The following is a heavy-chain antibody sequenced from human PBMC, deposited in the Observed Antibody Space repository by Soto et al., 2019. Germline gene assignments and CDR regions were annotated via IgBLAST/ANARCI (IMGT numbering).Heavy chain of an antibody. J-gene: IGHJ5*02. CDR1: GGSISSGDYY. CDR2: IYYSGST. D-gene: IGHD4-17*01. V-gene: IGHV4-30-4*01. Sequence: QVQLQESGPGLVKPSQTLSLTCTVSGGSISSGDYYWSWIRQPTGKGLEWIGYIYYSGSTYYNPSLKSRVTISVDTSKNQFSLKLSSVTAADTAMYYCARDPGRNDYGYYGVGWFDPWGQGTLVTVSS. CDR3: ARDPGRNDYGYYGVGWFDP.